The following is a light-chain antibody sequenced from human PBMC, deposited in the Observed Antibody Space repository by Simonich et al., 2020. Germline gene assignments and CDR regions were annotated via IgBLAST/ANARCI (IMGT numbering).Light chain of an antibody. CDR2: WAS. Sequence: DIVMTQSPDSLAVSLGERATINCTSSQSVLYSSNNKNYLAWYQQTPGQPPKLLIYWASTREARVPDRFSGSGSGTDFTLTISSLQAEEVAVYYCQQYYSTPYTFGQGTKLEIK. J-gene: IGKJ2*01. CDR1: QSVLYSSNNKNY. V-gene: IGKV4-1*01. CDR3: QQYYSTPYT.